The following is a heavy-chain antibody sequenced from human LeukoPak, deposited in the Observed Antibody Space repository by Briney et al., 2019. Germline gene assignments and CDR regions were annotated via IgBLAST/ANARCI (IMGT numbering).Heavy chain of an antibody. V-gene: IGHV3-21*01. D-gene: IGHD6-19*01. CDR3: AAGYSGGLYGIDY. CDR2: ISGNSFWI. Sequence: GGSLRLSCAVSGFTFSSYSMNWVRQAPGKGLEWVSAISGNSFWIYYADSVKGRFTISRDNAKNSLYLQMDSLRADDTAVYYCAAGYSGGLYGIDYWGQGTLVTVSS. J-gene: IGHJ4*02. CDR1: GFTFSSYS.